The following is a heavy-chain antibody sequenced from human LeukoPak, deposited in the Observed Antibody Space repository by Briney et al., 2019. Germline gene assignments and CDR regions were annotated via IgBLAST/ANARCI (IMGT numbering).Heavy chain of an antibody. CDR3: ARGDLTGYDRFDY. D-gene: IGHD5-12*01. CDR1: GYTFSSYG. J-gene: IGHJ4*02. CDR2: ISGYNGNT. Sequence: GASVKVSCKASGYTFSSYGISWVRQAPGQGLEWMGWISGYNGNTNYAQKLQGRVTMTTDTSASTAYMELRSLSSDDTAVYYCARGDLTGYDRFDYWGQGTLVTVSS. V-gene: IGHV1-18*01.